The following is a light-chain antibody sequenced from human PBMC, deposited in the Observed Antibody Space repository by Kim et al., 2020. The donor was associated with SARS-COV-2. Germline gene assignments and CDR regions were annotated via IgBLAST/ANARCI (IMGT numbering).Light chain of an antibody. CDR3: QKYDVAPYT. V-gene: IGKV1-27*01. J-gene: IGKJ2*01. CDR1: QGIYKY. Sequence: SASVGYSVTIPCRASQGIYKYLAWYQQKPGKVPKLLIYDASNLESGFPSRFSGRWSGTSFTLTINSLQPEVVATYYCQKYDVAPYTFGQGTKLEI. CDR2: DAS.